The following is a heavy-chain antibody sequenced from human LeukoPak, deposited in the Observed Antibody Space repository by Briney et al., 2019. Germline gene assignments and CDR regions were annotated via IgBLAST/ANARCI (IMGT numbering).Heavy chain of an antibody. D-gene: IGHD3-16*01. J-gene: IGHJ4*01. CDR1: GFTFSSHW. V-gene: IGHV3-74*01. Sequence: GGSLRLSCVASGFTFSSHWMHWVRQVPGKGLMWVSRINGDGSRIHYGDSVKGRFTISRDNAKNALYLQMTSLRGDDTAIYFCARDALGGRTKFDSWGHGSLVTVSS. CDR3: ARDALGGRTKFDS. CDR2: INGDGSRI.